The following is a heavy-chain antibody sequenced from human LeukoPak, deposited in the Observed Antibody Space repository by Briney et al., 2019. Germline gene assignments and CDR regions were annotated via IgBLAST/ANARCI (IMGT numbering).Heavy chain of an antibody. Sequence: PGGSLRLSCAASGFTFSSYSMNWVRQAPGKGLEWVSSISSSSSYIYYADSVKGRFTISRDNAKNSLYLQMNSLRAEDTAVYYCARDQAGTVAGAEFDYWGQGTLVTVSS. CDR2: ISSSSSYI. CDR3: ARDQAGTVAGAEFDY. D-gene: IGHD6-19*01. V-gene: IGHV3-21*01. CDR1: GFTFSSYS. J-gene: IGHJ4*02.